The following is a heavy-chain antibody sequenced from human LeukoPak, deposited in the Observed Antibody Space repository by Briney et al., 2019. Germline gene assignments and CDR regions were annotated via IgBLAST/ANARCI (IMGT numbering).Heavy chain of an antibody. Sequence: GGSLRLSCAASGFTFSNYAISWVRQAPGKGLDWVSGISASGGETWYADSVKGRFTISRDNSKNTLYLQMNSLRAEDTAVYYCAKSRFYYDSTGYTLDHWGQGTLVTVSS. V-gene: IGHV3-23*01. D-gene: IGHD3-22*01. CDR1: GFTFSNYA. CDR2: ISASGGET. J-gene: IGHJ4*02. CDR3: AKSRFYYDSTGYTLDH.